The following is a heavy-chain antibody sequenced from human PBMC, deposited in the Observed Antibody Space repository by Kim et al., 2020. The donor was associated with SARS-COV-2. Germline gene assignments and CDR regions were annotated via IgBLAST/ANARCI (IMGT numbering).Heavy chain of an antibody. CDR1: GFTFNSYG. J-gene: IGHJ4*02. CDR3: AKGPPRIAAAGATVWVFDY. V-gene: IGHV3-30*18. Sequence: GGSLRLSCAVSGFTFNSYGMHWVRQAPGKGLEWVALKSNDGSEKYYADSVKGRFTISRDNSKNTLYLQMNSLRAEDTAVYYGAKGPPRIAAAGATVWVFDYWGQGTLVTVSS. CDR2: KSNDGSEK. D-gene: IGHD6-13*01.